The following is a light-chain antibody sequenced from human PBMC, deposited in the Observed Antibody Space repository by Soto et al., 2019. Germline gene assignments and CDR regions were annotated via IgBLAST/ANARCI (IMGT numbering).Light chain of an antibody. Sequence: EIILKQSPATLSLSPGEIATLSCLASQSVRNNLAWYQHRPGQAPRLLIYDTSTRAAGIPARFSGSGSGTEFTLTISSLQSEDFAVYYCQQYYDWPITFGQGTLLEIK. CDR3: QQYYDWPIT. V-gene: IGKV3-15*01. CDR1: QSVRNN. J-gene: IGKJ5*01. CDR2: DTS.